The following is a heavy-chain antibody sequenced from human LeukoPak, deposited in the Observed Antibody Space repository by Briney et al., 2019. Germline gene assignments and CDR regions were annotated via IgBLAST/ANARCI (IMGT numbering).Heavy chain of an antibody. V-gene: IGHV1-24*01. J-gene: IGHJ4*02. CDR3: ATLNSSGWYIDY. D-gene: IGHD6-19*01. CDR1: GYTLTELS. Sequence: ASVKVSCKVSGYTLTELSMHWVRQAPGKGLEWMGGFDPEDGETIYAQKFQGRVTMTEDTSTDTAYMELSSLRSEDTAVYYCATLNSSGWYIDYWGQGTLVTVSS. CDR2: FDPEDGET.